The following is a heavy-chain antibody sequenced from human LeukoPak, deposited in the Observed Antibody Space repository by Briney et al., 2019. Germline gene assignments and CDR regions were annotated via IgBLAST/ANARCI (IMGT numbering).Heavy chain of an antibody. CDR3: ARQVDYDSSGYYSRPFDY. J-gene: IGHJ4*02. V-gene: IGHV5-51*01. D-gene: IGHD3-22*01. Sequence: GESLNISCKGSGYSFTSYWIGWVRQMPGKGLEWMGIIYPGDSDTRDSPSFQGQVTISADKSISTSYLQWSSLKASDTAMYYCARQVDYDSSGYYSRPFDYWGQGTLVTVSS. CDR2: IYPGDSDT. CDR1: GYSFTSYW.